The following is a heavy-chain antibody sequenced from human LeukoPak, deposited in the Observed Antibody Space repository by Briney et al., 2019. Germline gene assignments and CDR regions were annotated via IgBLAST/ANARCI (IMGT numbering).Heavy chain of an antibody. V-gene: IGHV3-66*01. J-gene: IGHJ4*02. D-gene: IGHD4-23*01. CDR1: GFTVSSNY. Sequence: GGSLRLSCAASGFTVSSNYMSWVRQAPGKGLEWVSVIYSGGSTYYADSVKGRFTISRDNSKNTLYLQMNSLRAEDTAVYYCARDSRSPVGYFDYWGQGTLVTASS. CDR2: IYSGGST. CDR3: ARDSRSPVGYFDY.